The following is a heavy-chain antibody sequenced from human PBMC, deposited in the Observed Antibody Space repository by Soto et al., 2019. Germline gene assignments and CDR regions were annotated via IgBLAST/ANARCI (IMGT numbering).Heavy chain of an antibody. CDR2: IYWNDDK. CDR1: GFSLRTSGVS. CDR3: AYRVGYRGYLDY. Sequence: AGPTLVNPTQTLTLTCSFSGFSLRTSGVSVGWIRQPPGKALEWLAFIYWNDDKRYSPSLQSRLTITKDNSKKEVVLTMTNMEQLETGTYYCAYRVGYRGYLDYWGQGTLVTVS. D-gene: IGHD6-25*01. J-gene: IGHJ4*02. V-gene: IGHV2-5*01.